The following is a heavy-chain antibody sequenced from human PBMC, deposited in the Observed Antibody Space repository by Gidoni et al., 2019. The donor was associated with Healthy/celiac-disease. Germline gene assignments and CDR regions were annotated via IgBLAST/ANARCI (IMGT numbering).Heavy chain of an antibody. CDR2: IYYSGST. CDR1: GGSISSYY. J-gene: IGHJ3*02. Sequence: QVQLQESGPGLVKPSETLSLTCPVPGGSISSYYWSWIRQPPGKGLEWIGYIYYSGSTNYNPSLKRRVTISVDTSKNQFSLKLSSVTAADTAVYYCARVVDCWSGDDAFDIWGQGTMVTVSS. D-gene: IGHD3-3*01. CDR3: ARVVDCWSGDDAFDI. V-gene: IGHV4-59*01.